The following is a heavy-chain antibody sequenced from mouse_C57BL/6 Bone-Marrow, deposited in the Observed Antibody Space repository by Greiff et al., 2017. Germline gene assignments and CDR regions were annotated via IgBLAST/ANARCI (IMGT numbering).Heavy chain of an antibody. J-gene: IGHJ1*03. V-gene: IGHV1-18*01. Sequence: VQLQQSGPELVKPGASVTIPCKASGYTFTDYNMDWVQQTHGKSLEWIGDINPNNGGHIYNPQFTGKATLTVDKSSSTAYMELRSLTSEDTAVYYCASSIYYYGSSLWYFDVWGTGTTVTGSS. CDR3: ASSIYYYGSSLWYFDV. CDR1: GYTFTDYN. D-gene: IGHD1-1*01. CDR2: INPNNGGH.